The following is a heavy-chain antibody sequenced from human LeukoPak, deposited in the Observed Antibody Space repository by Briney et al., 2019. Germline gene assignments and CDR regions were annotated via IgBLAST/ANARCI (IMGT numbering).Heavy chain of an antibody. CDR1: GYTLTELS. J-gene: IGHJ4*02. CDR2: FDPEDVET. D-gene: IGHD2-8*01. CDR3: ATSDPEFSPKPNFDH. V-gene: IGHV1-24*01. Sequence: VSVKVSCKVSGYTLTELSMHWVRQAPGRGLEWMGGFDPEDVETLYEQKFQGRITVTEDTITDTAYMELSSLRPEDTAVYFCATSDPEFSPKPNFDHWGQGTLVTVSS.